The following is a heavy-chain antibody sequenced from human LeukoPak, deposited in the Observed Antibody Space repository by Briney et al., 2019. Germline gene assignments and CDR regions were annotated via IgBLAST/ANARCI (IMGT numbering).Heavy chain of an antibody. CDR2: IIPILGIA. V-gene: IGHV1-69*04. J-gene: IGHJ3*02. CDR1: GGTFSSYA. CDR3: ARSHITQAFDI. D-gene: IGHD2-21*01. Sequence: ASVRVSCKASGGTFSSYAISWVRQAPGQGLEWMGRIIPILGIANYAQKFQGRVTITADKSTSTAYMELSSLRSEDTAVYYCARSHITQAFDIWGQGTMVTVSS.